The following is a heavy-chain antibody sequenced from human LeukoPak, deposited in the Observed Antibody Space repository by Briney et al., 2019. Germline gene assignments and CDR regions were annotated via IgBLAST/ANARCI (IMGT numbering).Heavy chain of an antibody. CDR1: GFTFSNAL. Sequence: GGPLRLSCAASGFTFSNALMSWLRPPTGEGREWVGRIKSKTDGVTTDYAAPVKGRFTISRDDSKNTLYLQMNSLKTENTAVYYCTTDLHYSPTYYYYGMDVWGQGTTVTVSS. J-gene: IGHJ6*02. CDR2: IKSKTDGVTT. D-gene: IGHD4-11*01. CDR3: TTDLHYSPTYYYYGMDV. V-gene: IGHV3-15*01.